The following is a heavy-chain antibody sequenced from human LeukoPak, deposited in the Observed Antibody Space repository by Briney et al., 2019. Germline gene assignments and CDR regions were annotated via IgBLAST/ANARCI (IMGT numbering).Heavy chain of an antibody. CDR2: VDHTGST. CDR1: DDSITMYY. Sequence: SETLSLTCSVSDDSITMYYWAWIRQPPGKGLEWIGYVDHTGSTNFNPSLNGRVSISRDTTNNLFSLRLRSVTAADTAVYFCARGRVSSSTWYSTYYYYFYMDVWGKGTTVTVSS. D-gene: IGHD1-1*01. CDR3: ARGRVSSSTWYSTYYYYFYMDV. J-gene: IGHJ6*03. V-gene: IGHV4-59*01.